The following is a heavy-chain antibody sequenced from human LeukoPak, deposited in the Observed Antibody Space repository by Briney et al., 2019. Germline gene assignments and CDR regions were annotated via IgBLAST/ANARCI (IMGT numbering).Heavy chain of an antibody. CDR3: ARSLEAMIAPESFQH. V-gene: IGHV3-7*01. CDR2: IKQDGSEK. Sequence: PGGSLRLSCAASGFTFSSYWMSWVRQAPGKGLEWVANIKQDGSEKYYVDSVKGRFTISRDNAKNSLYLQMNSLRAEDTAVYYCARSLEAMIAPESFQHWGQGTLATVSS. D-gene: IGHD3-22*01. J-gene: IGHJ1*01. CDR1: GFTFSSYW.